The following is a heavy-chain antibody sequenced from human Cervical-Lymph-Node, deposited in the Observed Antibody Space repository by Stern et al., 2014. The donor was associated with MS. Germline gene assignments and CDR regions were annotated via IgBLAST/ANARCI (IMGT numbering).Heavy chain of an antibody. CDR2: INPNSGDT. Sequence: MQLVASGAEVKKPGASVKISCKASEYTFTGYYIHWVRQAPGHGLEWMGWINPNSGDTNYAQKFQGWVTMTRDTSIGTAYLELSSLRSNDTAVYYCARSVRLVRSSTNGWLAPWGQGTLVTVSP. D-gene: IGHD2-2*01. J-gene: IGHJ5*02. V-gene: IGHV1-2*04. CDR1: EYTFTGYY. CDR3: ARSVRLVRSSTNGWLAP.